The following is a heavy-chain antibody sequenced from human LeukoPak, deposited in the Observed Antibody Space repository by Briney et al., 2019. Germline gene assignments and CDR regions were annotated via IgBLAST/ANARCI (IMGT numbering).Heavy chain of an antibody. CDR2: IRCKVYGGTT. D-gene: IGHD1-26*01. Sequence: PGGSLRLSCTTSGFIFGDYAMNWVRQAPGKGLEWVGFIRCKVYGGTTEYAASVKGRFTISKDDSKSIAYLQMSSLKIEDTAVYYCTREVGSYLASAYSYYMDVWGKGTTVTISS. CDR3: TREVGSYLASAYSYYMDV. V-gene: IGHV3-49*04. J-gene: IGHJ6*03. CDR1: GFIFGDYA.